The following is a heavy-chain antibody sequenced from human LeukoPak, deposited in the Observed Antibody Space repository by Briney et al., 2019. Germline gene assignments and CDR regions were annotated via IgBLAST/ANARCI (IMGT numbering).Heavy chain of an antibody. D-gene: IGHD6-13*01. CDR1: GGSISSYY. Sequence: SETLSLTCTVSGGSISSYYWSWIRQPPGKGLEWIGSIYYSGSTYYNPSLKSRVTISVDTSKNQFSLKLSSVTAADTAVYYCARGPGIAAAGTGYFDYWGQGTLVTVSS. CDR3: ARGPGIAAAGTGYFDY. CDR2: IYYSGST. V-gene: IGHV4-59*12. J-gene: IGHJ4*02.